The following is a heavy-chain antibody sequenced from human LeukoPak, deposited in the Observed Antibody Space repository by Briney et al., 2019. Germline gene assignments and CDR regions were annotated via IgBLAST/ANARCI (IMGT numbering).Heavy chain of an antibody. D-gene: IGHD6-13*01. V-gene: IGHV3-73*01. Sequence: GGSLRLSCAASGFTFSGSAMHWVRQASGKGLEWVGRIRSKANSYATAYAASVKGGLTISRDDSKNMAYLQMNSLKTEDTAVYYCTTRLAAADYWGQGTLVTVSS. CDR2: IRSKANSYAT. J-gene: IGHJ4*02. CDR3: TTRLAAADY. CDR1: GFTFSGSA.